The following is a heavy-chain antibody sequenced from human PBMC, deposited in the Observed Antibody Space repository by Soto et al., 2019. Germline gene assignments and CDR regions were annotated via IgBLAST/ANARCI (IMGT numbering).Heavy chain of an antibody. J-gene: IGHJ3*02. CDR2: ISGGGDGT. D-gene: IGHD2-15*01. V-gene: IGHV3-23*01. CDR3: AKKGLGSLATYCSTGDCHYAFDI. Sequence: EVQLLESGGGLVQPGGSLRLSCAASGFTFGNYAMIWVRQAPGKGLECVSTISGGGDGTYYADSVRGRFTISRENSRNTVYLQMNSLRAEDTAVYYCAKKGLGSLATYCSTGDCHYAFDIWGQGTMVTVSS. CDR1: GFTFGNYA.